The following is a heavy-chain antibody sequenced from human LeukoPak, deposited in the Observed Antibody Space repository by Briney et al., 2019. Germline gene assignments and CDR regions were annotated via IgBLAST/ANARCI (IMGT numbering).Heavy chain of an antibody. CDR2: INHSGST. J-gene: IGHJ4*02. Sequence: SETLSLTCAVYGGSFSGYYWSWIRQPPGKGLEWIGEINHSGSTNYNPSLKRRVTISVDTSKNQFSLKLSSVTAADTAVYYCASSTPTVTREFDYWGQGTLVTVSS. CDR3: ASSTPTVTREFDY. D-gene: IGHD4-17*01. CDR1: GGSFSGYY. V-gene: IGHV4-34*01.